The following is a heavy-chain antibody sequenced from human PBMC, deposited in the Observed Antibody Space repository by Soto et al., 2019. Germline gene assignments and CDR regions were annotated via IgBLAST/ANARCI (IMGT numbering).Heavy chain of an antibody. V-gene: IGHV3-30*03. Sequence: PGGSLRLSCAASGFTFSSYGMHWVRQAPGKGLEWVAVISYDGSNKYYADSVKGRFTISRDNSKNTLYLQMNSLRAEDTAVYYCVGGDYYYGMDVWGQGTTVTVSS. J-gene: IGHJ6*02. D-gene: IGHD2-21*01. CDR2: ISYDGSNK. CDR1: GFTFSSYG. CDR3: VGGDYYYGMDV.